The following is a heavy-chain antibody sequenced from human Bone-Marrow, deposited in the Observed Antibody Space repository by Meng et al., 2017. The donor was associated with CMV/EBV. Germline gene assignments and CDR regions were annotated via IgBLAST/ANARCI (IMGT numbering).Heavy chain of an antibody. J-gene: IGHJ4*02. CDR2: VRYDGNNK. Sequence: GGPLRLSCAASGFTFSDYGMHWVRQAPGKGLEWVAYVRYDGNNKNYADSVKGRFTISRDNSKNTLYLQMNSLRAEDTAVYYCAKVVPGYCSTTSCSPDHWGQGTLVTVSS. D-gene: IGHD2-2*01. V-gene: IGHV3-30*02. CDR3: AKVVPGYCSTTSCSPDH. CDR1: GFTFSDYG.